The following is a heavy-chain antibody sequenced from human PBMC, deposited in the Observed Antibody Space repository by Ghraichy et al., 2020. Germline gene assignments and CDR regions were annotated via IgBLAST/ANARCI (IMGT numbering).Heavy chain of an antibody. CDR2: IYYSGST. CDR1: GGSISSYY. Sequence: SQTLSLTCTVSGGSISSYYWSWIRQPPGKGLEWIGYIYYSGSTNYNPSLKSRVTISVDTSKNQFSLKLSSVTAADTAVYYCARAFAGYSYGPPTSEFDYWGQGTLVTVSS. J-gene: IGHJ4*02. D-gene: IGHD5-18*01. CDR3: ARAFAGYSYGPPTSEFDY. V-gene: IGHV4-59*01.